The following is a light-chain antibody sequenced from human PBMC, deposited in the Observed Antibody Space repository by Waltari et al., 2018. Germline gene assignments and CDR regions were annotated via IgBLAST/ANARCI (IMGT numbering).Light chain of an antibody. J-gene: IGKJ4*01. CDR2: TAS. CDR1: QSVGST. V-gene: IGKV3-15*01. CDR3: QQYSTWPLT. Sequence: ETVMKQSPATLSVTLGLRPALSCRASQSVGSTLAWYQQKPGQAPRLLIYTASTRATGVPARFSGSGSGTEFTLTISSLQPEDFAVYYCQQYSTWPLTFGGGTRVELK.